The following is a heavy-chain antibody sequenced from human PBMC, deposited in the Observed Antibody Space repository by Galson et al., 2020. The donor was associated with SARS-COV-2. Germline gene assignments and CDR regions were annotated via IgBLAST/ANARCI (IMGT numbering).Heavy chain of an antibody. CDR2: IIPIFGTA. CDR3: ARGGYSSSWTYYYDCYMDV. V-gene: IGHV1-69*13. J-gene: IGHJ6*03. Sequence: SVNVSCKASGGTFSSYAISWVRQAPGQGLEWMGGIIPIFGTANYAQKFQGRVTITADESTRTAYMELSSPRSEDTAVNYFARGGYSSSWTYYYDCYMDVWGRGTTITVAS. CDR1: GGTFSSYA. D-gene: IGHD6-13*01.